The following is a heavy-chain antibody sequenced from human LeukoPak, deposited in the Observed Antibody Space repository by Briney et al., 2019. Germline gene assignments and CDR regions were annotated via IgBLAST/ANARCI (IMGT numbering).Heavy chain of an antibody. J-gene: IGHJ6*04. CDR1: GFTFSAYW. CDR3: AELGITMIGGV. D-gene: IGHD3-10*02. V-gene: IGHV3-7*01. Sequence: GGSLRLPCAASGFTFSAYWMTWVRQAPGKGLEWVANMNQDGSARYYVDSVKGRFTISRDNTKSSLYLQMNSLRAEDTAVYYCAELGITMIGGVWGKGTTVTISS. CDR2: MNQDGSAR.